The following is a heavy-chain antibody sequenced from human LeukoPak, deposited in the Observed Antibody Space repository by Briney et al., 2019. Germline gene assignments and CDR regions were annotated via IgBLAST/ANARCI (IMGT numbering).Heavy chain of an antibody. CDR3: AREGRPYCSGGNCYFGY. V-gene: IGHV3-30-3*01. CDR2: ISYDGSNK. D-gene: IGHD2-15*01. CDR1: GFTFSSYA. Sequence: GGSLRLSCAASGFTFSSYAMHWVRQAPGKGLEWVAVISYDGSNKYYADSVKGRFTISRDNSKNTLYLQMNSLRAEDTAVYYCAREGRPYCSGGNCYFGYWGQGTLVTVSS. J-gene: IGHJ4*02.